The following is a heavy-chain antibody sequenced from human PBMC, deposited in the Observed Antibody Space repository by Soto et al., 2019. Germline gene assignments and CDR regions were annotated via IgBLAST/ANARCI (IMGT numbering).Heavy chain of an antibody. V-gene: IGHV3-23*01. Sequence: GWSLELSCAASGVSVIIYDVNGVRQAPGEGLEWVSAISAGGHSTYYADSVKGRFTISRDNSKNTLYLQMTSLRAEDTAVYYCAKGAGPSDSGRHWGQGTLVTVSS. CDR2: ISAGGHST. CDR1: GVSVIIYD. CDR3: AKGAGPSDSGRH. J-gene: IGHJ1*01. D-gene: IGHD6-19*01.